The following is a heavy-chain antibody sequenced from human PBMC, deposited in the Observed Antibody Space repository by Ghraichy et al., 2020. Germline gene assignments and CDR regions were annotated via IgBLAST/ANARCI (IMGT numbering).Heavy chain of an antibody. Sequence: GESLNISCKGFGYSFTNYWVGWVRQMPGKGLEWMGIIYPGDSDTRYSSSFQGQVTISADKSITTAYLQWSSLQASDTAMYYCARRSTGTPYFDYWGQGTLVTVSS. CDR2: IYPGDSDT. CDR3: ARRSTGTPYFDY. D-gene: IGHD1-1*01. CDR1: GYSFTNYW. J-gene: IGHJ4*02. V-gene: IGHV5-51*01.